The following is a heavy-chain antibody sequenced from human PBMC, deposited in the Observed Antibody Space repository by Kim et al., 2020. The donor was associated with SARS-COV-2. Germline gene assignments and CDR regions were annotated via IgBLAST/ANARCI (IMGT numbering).Heavy chain of an antibody. J-gene: IGHJ3*02. Sequence: YYADSVKGRLTISTDNAKNSLYLQMNSLRAEDTAVYYCARDSQFNAFDIWGLGTMVTVSS. CDR3: ARDSQFNAFDI. V-gene: IGHV3-11*04.